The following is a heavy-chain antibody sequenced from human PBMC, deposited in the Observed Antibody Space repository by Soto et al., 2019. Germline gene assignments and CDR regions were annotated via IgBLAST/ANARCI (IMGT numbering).Heavy chain of an antibody. V-gene: IGHV3-23*01. Sequence: GGSLRLSCAASGFTFSSYAMSWVRQAPGKGLEWVSAISGSGGSTYYADSVKGRFTISRDNSKNTLYLQMNSLRAEDTAVYYCAKDRGLLRFLEWFETWGQGTLVTVSS. CDR1: GFTFSSYA. CDR2: ISGSGGST. D-gene: IGHD3-3*01. CDR3: AKDRGLLRFLEWFET. J-gene: IGHJ5*02.